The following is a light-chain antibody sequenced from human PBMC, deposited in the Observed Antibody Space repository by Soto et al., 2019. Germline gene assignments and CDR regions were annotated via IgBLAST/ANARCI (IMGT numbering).Light chain of an antibody. Sequence: EIVLTQSPGTLSLSPGERATLSCRASQSVSSSYLAWYQQKPGQAPRLFIYGASSRATGIPDRFSGSGSGTEFTLTISSLQSEDFAVYYCQKYNNWPAITFGQGTRLEI. CDR3: QKYNNWPAIT. V-gene: IGKV3D-15*01. CDR1: QSVSSSY. CDR2: GAS. J-gene: IGKJ5*01.